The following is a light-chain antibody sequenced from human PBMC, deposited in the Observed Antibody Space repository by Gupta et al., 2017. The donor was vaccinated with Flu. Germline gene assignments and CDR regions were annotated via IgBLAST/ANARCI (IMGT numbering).Light chain of an antibody. CDR2: SAS. CDR3: QQSYTKLS. Sequence: STSSLSASVGDSVTLTCRAGLTVNNDLNWYRQRPGKPPELLIYSASVLNWEVTSRFSGSGSGIDFAIVIRGLRPEDSANYYRQQSYTKLSFGRGTKVEIK. V-gene: IGKV1-39*01. CDR1: LTVNND. J-gene: IGKJ4*01.